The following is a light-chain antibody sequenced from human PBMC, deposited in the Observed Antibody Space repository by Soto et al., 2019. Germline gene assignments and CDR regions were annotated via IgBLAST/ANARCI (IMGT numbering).Light chain of an antibody. J-gene: IGKJ1*01. CDR3: QQYEAVVT. Sequence: EIVMTQSPATLSVSPGERATLSCRASQSVNTNLAWYQQKPGQAPRLLISDASTRATGIPARFSGSGSGTEFTLTISSLQSEDVAVYYCQQYEAVVTFGQGTKVDIK. CDR1: QSVNTN. V-gene: IGKV3-15*01. CDR2: DAS.